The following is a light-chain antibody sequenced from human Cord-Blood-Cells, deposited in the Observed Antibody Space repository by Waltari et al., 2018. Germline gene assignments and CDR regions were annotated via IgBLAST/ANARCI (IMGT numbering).Light chain of an antibody. CDR2: AAS. Sequence: DIQMSQSPSSLSESVGDSVTITCRASQSISSYLNCYQQKPGKAPKLLIYAASSLQSGVPSRFSGSGSGTDFTLTISSLQPEDFATYYCQQSYSTPPTFGQGTKVEIK. CDR1: QSISSY. CDR3: QQSYSTPPT. V-gene: IGKV1-39*01. J-gene: IGKJ1*01.